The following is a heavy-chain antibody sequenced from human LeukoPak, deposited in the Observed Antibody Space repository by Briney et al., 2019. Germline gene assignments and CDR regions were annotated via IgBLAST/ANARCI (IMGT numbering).Heavy chain of an antibody. J-gene: IGHJ4*02. CDR3: ARVSRDYYDSSGYYYPPPAFDY. CDR1: GYTFTSYD. D-gene: IGHD3-22*01. Sequence: ASVKVSCKASGYTFTSYDINWVRQATGQGPEWMGWMNPNSGNTGYAQKFQGRVTMTRNTSISTAYMELSSLRSEDTAVYYCARVSRDYYDSSGYYYPPPAFDYWGQGTLVTVSS. CDR2: MNPNSGNT. V-gene: IGHV1-8*01.